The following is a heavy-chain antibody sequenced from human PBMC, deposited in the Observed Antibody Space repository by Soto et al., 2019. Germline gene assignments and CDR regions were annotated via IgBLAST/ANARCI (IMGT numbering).Heavy chain of an antibody. J-gene: IGHJ3*02. V-gene: IGHV1-69*04. CDR1: GGTFSSYT. Sequence: GASVKVSCKASGGTFSSYTISWVRQAPGQGLEWMGRIIPILGIANYAQKFQGRVTITADKSTSTAYMELSSLRSEDTAVYYCARDDYCTNGVCYAFDIWGKGTMVTVSS. CDR2: IIPILGIA. D-gene: IGHD2-8*01. CDR3: ARDDYCTNGVCYAFDI.